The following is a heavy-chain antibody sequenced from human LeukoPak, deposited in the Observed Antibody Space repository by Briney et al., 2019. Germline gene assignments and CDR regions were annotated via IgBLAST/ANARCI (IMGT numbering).Heavy chain of an antibody. CDR1: GFSFSYHF. CDR3: ARVAGSLIGGVIVTRLDY. D-gene: IGHD3-10*01. J-gene: IGHJ4*02. CDR2: ARDEPHGYTT. Sequence: GGSLRLSCVTSGFSFSYHFVDWVRQAPGKGLEWVGRARDEPHGYTTEYAASVKGRFTISRDESSKSAYLQMRSLKTEDTAVYYCARVAGSLIGGVIVTRLDYWGQGTVVTVAS. V-gene: IGHV3-72*01.